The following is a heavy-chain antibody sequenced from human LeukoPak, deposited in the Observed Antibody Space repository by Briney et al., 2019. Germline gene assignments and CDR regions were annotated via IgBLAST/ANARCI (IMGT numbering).Heavy chain of an antibody. V-gene: IGHV3-64*01. Sequence: PGGSLRLSCTASGFTFSTYAMHWVRQAPGKGLEYVSAVTSNGGVTYYANSVKGRFTISRDNSKNTLYLQMGSLGPEDMAVYYCARSTVSYYFDYWGQGTLVTVSS. CDR2: VTSNGGVT. CDR1: GFTFSTYA. CDR3: ARSTVSYYFDY. J-gene: IGHJ4*02. D-gene: IGHD2-8*02.